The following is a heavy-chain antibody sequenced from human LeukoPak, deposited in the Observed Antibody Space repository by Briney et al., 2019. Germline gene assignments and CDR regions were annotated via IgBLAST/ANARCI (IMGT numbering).Heavy chain of an antibody. V-gene: IGHV1-3*01. CDR1: GYTFTSYA. D-gene: IGHD2-2*02. CDR3: ARSCSSTSCYTVWFDP. Sequence: ASVKVSCTASGYTFTSYAMHWVRQAPGQRLEWMGWINAGNGNTKYSQKFQGRVTITRDTSASTAYMELSSLRSEDTAVYYCARSCSSTSCYTVWFDPWGQGTLVTVSS. CDR2: INAGNGNT. J-gene: IGHJ5*02.